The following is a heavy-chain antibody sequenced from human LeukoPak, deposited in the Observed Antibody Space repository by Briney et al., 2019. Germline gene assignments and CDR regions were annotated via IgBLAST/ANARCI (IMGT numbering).Heavy chain of an antibody. J-gene: IGHJ2*01. CDR1: GGSISSYY. CDR2: IYYSGST. CDR3: ARQGYYDILTGYRNWYFDL. Sequence: PSETLSLTCTVSGGSISSYYWSWIRQPPGKGLEWIGYIYYSGSTNYNPSLKSRVTISVDTSKNQFSLKLSSVTAADTAVYYCARQGYYDILTGYRNWYFDLWGRGTLVTVSS. D-gene: IGHD3-9*01. V-gene: IGHV4-59*08.